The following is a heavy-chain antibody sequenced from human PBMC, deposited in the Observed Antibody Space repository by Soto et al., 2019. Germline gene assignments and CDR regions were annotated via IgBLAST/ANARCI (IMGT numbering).Heavy chain of an antibody. CDR1: GFTFSSFG. Sequence: PGGSLRLSCAASGFTFSSFGMHRVLLAPGKGLEWVAVISYDGSDMYYADSVKGRFTISRDNSKNTLYLQMNSLRVEDTALYYCAKDRGGSVPNNYFDPWGQGSLVTVS. J-gene: IGHJ5*02. V-gene: IGHV3-30*18. D-gene: IGHD5-12*01. CDR3: AKDRGGSVPNNYFDP. CDR2: ISYDGSDM.